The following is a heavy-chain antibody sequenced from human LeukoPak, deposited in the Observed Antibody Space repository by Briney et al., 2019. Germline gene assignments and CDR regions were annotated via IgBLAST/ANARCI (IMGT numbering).Heavy chain of an antibody. CDR1: GYTFTSYG. J-gene: IGHJ4*02. V-gene: IGHV1-18*01. Sequence: ASVKVSCKASGYTFTSYGISWVRQAPGQGLEWMGWISAYNGNTNYAQKPQGRVTMTTDTSTSTAYIELSSLRSEDTAVYYCARDSGGAPLDYWGQGTLVTVSS. CDR3: ARDSGGAPLDY. CDR2: ISAYNGNT. D-gene: IGHD3-10*01.